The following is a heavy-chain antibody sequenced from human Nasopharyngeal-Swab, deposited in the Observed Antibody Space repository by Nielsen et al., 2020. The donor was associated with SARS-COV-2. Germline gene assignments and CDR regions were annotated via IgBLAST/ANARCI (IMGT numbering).Heavy chain of an antibody. V-gene: IGHV4-61*01. D-gene: IGHD1-1*01. Sequence: SETLSLTCTVSGGSVSSDIYSWSWIRQPPGKGLEWIGYVVYSGRTNYNPSLKSRVTISVDTSKDQFSLKLNSVTAADTAMYFFARTTTTTPFDSWGQGTLVAVSS. CDR3: ARTTTTTPFDS. J-gene: IGHJ4*02. CDR1: GGSVSSDIYS. CDR2: VVYSGRT.